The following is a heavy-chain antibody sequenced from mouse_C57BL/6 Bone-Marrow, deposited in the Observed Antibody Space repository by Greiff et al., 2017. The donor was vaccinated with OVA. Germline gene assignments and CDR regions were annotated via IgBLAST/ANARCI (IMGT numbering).Heavy chain of an antibody. CDR3: ARDYDYDVLAY. V-gene: IGHV5-17*01. CDR2: ISSSSSTI. J-gene: IGHJ3*01. CDR1: GFTFSVYG. D-gene: IGHD2-4*01. Sequence: DVHLVESGGGLVTPGGSLKLSCAASGFTFSVYGMHWVRQAPQKGLSWVSYISSSSSTIYYADTVKGRFTISRDNAKNTLFLQMTSLRSEDTAMYYCARDYDYDVLAYWGQGTLVTVSA.